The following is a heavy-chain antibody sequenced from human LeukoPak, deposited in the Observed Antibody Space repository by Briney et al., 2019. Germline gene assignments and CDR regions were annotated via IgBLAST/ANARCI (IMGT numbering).Heavy chain of an antibody. V-gene: IGHV3-7*01. J-gene: IGHJ4*02. CDR2: IKQDGSEK. D-gene: IGHD3-10*01. CDR3: ARIYESGSYYHFDY. Sequence: PGGSLRLSCAASGFIFSSYWMSWVRQAPGKGLEWVANIKQDGSEKYYVDSVKGRFTISRDNAKNSMYLQMNSLRAEDTAVYYCARIYESGSYYHFDYWGQGTLVTVSS. CDR1: GFIFSSYW.